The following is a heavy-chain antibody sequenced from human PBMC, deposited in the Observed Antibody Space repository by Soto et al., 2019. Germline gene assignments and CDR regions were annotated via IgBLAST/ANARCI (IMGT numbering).Heavy chain of an antibody. J-gene: IGHJ4*02. Sequence: SETLSLTCTVSGGSISRYYWSWIRQPPGKGLEWSGYIYYSGSTNYNPSLKSRVTISVDTSRNQFSLKLSSVTAADTAVYYCARVYADYVLDYWGQGTLVTVSS. D-gene: IGHD4-17*01. V-gene: IGHV4-59*01. CDR1: GGSISRYY. CDR2: IYYSGST. CDR3: ARVYADYVLDY.